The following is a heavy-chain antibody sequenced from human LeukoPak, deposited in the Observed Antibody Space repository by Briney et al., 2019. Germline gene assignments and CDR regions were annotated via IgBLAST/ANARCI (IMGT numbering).Heavy chain of an antibody. CDR3: ARVQGCSSTSCYASYYYYMDV. CDR1: GFTLSSHW. Sequence: GGSLRLSCAASGFTLSSHWMHWVRQAPGKGLVWVSRISPDGSSSRDADSVEGRFTISRDNAKNSLYLQMNSLRAEDTAVYYCARVQGCSSTSCYASYYYYMDVWGKGTTVTVSS. D-gene: IGHD2-2*01. CDR2: ISPDGSSS. V-gene: IGHV3-74*01. J-gene: IGHJ6*03.